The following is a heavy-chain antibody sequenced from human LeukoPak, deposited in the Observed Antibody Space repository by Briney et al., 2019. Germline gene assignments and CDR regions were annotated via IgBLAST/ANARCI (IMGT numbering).Heavy chain of an antibody. Sequence: LAGGSLRLSCAASGFTFSSYWMSRVRQAPGKGLEWVANIKQDGSEKYYVDSVKGRFTISRDNAKNSLYLQMNSLRAEDTAVYYCARDLYYYDSSGYSNFDYWGQGTLVTVSS. J-gene: IGHJ4*02. CDR1: GFTFSSYW. V-gene: IGHV3-7*01. CDR3: ARDLYYYDSSGYSNFDY. D-gene: IGHD3-22*01. CDR2: IKQDGSEK.